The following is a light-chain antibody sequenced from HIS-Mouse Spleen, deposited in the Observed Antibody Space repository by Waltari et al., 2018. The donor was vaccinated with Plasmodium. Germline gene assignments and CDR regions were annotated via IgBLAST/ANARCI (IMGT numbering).Light chain of an antibody. CDR2: GAS. CDR1: QSVSSSY. Sequence: EIVMTQSPATLSLSPGERATLSCRASQSVSSSYLSWYQQKPGQAPRLLIYGASTRATGIPARFSVSGSGTDFTLTISSLQPEDFAVYYCQQDYNLLTFGGGTKVEIK. CDR3: QQDYNLLT. J-gene: IGKJ4*01. V-gene: IGKV3D-7*01.